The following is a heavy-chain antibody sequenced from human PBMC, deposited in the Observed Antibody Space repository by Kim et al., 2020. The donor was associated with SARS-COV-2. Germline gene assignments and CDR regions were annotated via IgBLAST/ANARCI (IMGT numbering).Heavy chain of an antibody. V-gene: IGHV3-23*03. Sequence: GGSLRLSCAASGFTFSSYAMSWVRQAPGKGLEWVSVIYSGGSSTYYADSVKGRFTISRDNSKNTLYLQMNSLRAEDTAVYYCAKLEAQLLWFGDGKYGMDVWGQGTTVNVSS. CDR2: IYSGGSST. CDR1: GFTFSSYA. CDR3: AKLEAQLLWFGDGKYGMDV. J-gene: IGHJ6*02. D-gene: IGHD3-10*01.